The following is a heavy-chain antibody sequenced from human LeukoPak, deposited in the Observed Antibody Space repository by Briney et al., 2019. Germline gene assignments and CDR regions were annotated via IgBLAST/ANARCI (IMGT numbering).Heavy chain of an antibody. D-gene: IGHD3-3*01. V-gene: IGHV4-34*01. CDR2: INHSGST. J-gene: IGHJ5*02. CDR3: ARGRHSDFWSGYYTGNWFDP. CDR1: GGSFSGYH. Sequence: PSETLSLTCAVYGGSFSGYHWSWMRQRPGKGLEWIGEINHSGSTNYNPSLKSRVTISVDTSKNQFSLKLSSVTAADTAVYYCARGRHSDFWSGYYTGNWFDPWGQGTLVTVSS.